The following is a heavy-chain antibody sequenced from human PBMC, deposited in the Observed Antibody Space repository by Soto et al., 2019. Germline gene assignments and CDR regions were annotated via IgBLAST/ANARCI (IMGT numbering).Heavy chain of an antibody. CDR1: GYTFTGYY. D-gene: IGHD2-15*01. CDR3: ARGGNIVVVVAAFRLDP. V-gene: IGHV1-2*04. J-gene: IGHJ5*02. Sequence: ASAKVSCKASGYTFTGYYMHWVRQAPGQGLEWMGWINPNSGGTNYAQKFQGWVTMTRDASISTAYMELSRLRSDDTAVYYCARGGNIVVVVAAFRLDPWGQGTLVTVSS. CDR2: INPNSGGT.